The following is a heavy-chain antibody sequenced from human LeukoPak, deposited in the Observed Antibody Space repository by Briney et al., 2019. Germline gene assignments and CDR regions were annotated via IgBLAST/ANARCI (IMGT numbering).Heavy chain of an antibody. CDR1: GFTFSSYA. J-gene: IGHJ4*02. V-gene: IGHV3-23*01. CDR2: ISGSGGST. Sequence: GGSLRLSCAASGFTFSSYAMTWVRQAPGKGLEWVSAISGSGGSTYYADSVKGRFTISRDSSKNTLYLQMNSLRAEDTAVYYCAKYYYGSGSSDFDYWGQGTLVTVSS. CDR3: AKYYYGSGSSDFDY. D-gene: IGHD3-10*01.